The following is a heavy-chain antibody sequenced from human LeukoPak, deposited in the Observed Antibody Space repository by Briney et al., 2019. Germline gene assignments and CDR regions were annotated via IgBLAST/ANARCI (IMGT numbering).Heavy chain of an antibody. CDR1: GFTLSSYA. Sequence: GGSLRLSCAASGFTLSSYAMHWVRQAPGKGLEWVAVISYDGSNKYYADSVKGRFTISRDNSKNTLYLQMNSLRAEDTAVYYCATLGPTVNDYWGQGTLVTVSS. V-gene: IGHV3-30-3*01. D-gene: IGHD3-16*01. CDR3: ATLGPTVNDY. CDR2: ISYDGSNK. J-gene: IGHJ4*02.